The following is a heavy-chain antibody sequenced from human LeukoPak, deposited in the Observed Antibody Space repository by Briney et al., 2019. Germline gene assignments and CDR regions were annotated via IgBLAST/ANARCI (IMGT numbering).Heavy chain of an antibody. V-gene: IGHV1-24*01. CDR3: ATRGPYDSSGYYYG. Sequence: ASVKVSCKASGYTFTSYGISWVRQAPGQGLEWMGGFDPEDGETIYAQKFQGRVTMTEDTSTDTAYMELSSLRSEDTAVYYCATRGPYDSSGYYYGWGQGTLVTVSS. J-gene: IGHJ4*02. CDR2: FDPEDGET. CDR1: GYTFTSYG. D-gene: IGHD3-22*01.